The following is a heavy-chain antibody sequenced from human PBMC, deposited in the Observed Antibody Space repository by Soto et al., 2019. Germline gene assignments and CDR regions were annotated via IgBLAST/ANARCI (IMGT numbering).Heavy chain of an antibody. J-gene: IGHJ6*02. CDR1: GYSFTSYW. V-gene: IGHV5-51*01. CDR3: ARDLLGRDYGDYGIYYYYYGMDV. CDR2: IYPGDSDT. Sequence: GESLKISCKGSGYSFTSYWIGWVRQMPGKGLEWMGIIYPGDSDTRYSPSFQGQVTISADKSISTAYLQWSSLKASDTAMYYCARDLLGRDYGDYGIYYYYYGMDVWGQGTTVTVSS. D-gene: IGHD4-17*01.